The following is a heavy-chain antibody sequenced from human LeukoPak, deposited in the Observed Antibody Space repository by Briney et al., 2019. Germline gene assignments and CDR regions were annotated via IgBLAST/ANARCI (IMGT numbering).Heavy chain of an antibody. V-gene: IGHV4-59*01. CDR2: VYYSGNS. CDR3: AGLGASGNGYLSWFDP. D-gene: IGHD3-22*01. Sequence: PSETLSLTCTVSGGSISTYYWSWIRQPPGKGLEWIGYVYYSGNSNYNPSLKSRVTISVDTSKNQFSLKLSSVTAADTAVYYCAGLGASGNGYLSWFDPWGQGTLVTVSS. J-gene: IGHJ5*02. CDR1: GGSISTYY.